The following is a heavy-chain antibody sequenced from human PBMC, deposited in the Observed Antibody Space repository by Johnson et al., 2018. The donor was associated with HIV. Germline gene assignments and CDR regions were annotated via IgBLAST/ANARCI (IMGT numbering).Heavy chain of an antibody. J-gene: IGHJ3*02. V-gene: IGHV3-7*05. CDR2: IKEDGSEK. CDR3: ARPIARGASDI. D-gene: IGHD3-10*01. Sequence: VYLVESGGGLVQPGGSLRLSCAASGFTFSSNWMNWVRQAPGKGLQWVANIKEDGSEKYYVDSVRGRFTISRDNAKNSLYLQMNSLRVEDTAVYYCARPIARGASDIWGQGTMVTVSS. CDR1: GFTFSSNW.